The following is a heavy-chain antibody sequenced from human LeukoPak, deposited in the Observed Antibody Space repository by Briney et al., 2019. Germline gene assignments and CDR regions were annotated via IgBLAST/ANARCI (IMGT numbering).Heavy chain of an antibody. CDR2: IFYSGTT. V-gene: IGHV4-39*01. J-gene: IGHJ4*02. D-gene: IGHD3-22*01. CDR3: ASHVHGYYCDDSGYSAYFDS. Sequence: SETLSPTCTVSGGSISTTSYYWGWIRQPPGKGLEWIGSIFYSGTTYYNPSLKSRVSISVDTSRNQFSLKLSSVTAADTAVYYCASHVHGYYCDDSGYSAYFDSWGQGTLATVSA. CDR1: GGSISTTSYY.